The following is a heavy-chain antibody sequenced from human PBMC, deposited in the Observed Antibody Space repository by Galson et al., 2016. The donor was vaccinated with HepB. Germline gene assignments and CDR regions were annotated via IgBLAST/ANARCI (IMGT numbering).Heavy chain of an antibody. CDR3: AAPSTLAAFDI. J-gene: IGHJ3*02. D-gene: IGHD2/OR15-2a*01. CDR2: IVVGSGNP. Sequence: SVKVSCKASGLTFTSSAVQWVRQARGQRLEWIGWIVVGSGNPNYAQKFQERVTITRDMSTSTAYMELSSLRSEDTAVYYCAAPSTLAAFDIWGQGTMVTVSS. CDR1: GLTFTSSA. V-gene: IGHV1-58*01.